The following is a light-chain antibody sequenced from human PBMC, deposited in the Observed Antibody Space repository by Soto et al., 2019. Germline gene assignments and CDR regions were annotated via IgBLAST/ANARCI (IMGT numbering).Light chain of an antibody. CDR3: SSYTTSATLV. J-gene: IGLJ2*01. CDR1: SSDVGSYNY. V-gene: IGLV2-14*01. CDR2: EVS. Sequence: QSALTQPASVSGSPGQSITISCTGTSSDVGSYNYVSWYQQHPGKAPALIISEVSNRPSGVSSRFSGSKSGNTASLTISGLQAEDEADYFCSSYTTSATLVFGVGTKVTVL.